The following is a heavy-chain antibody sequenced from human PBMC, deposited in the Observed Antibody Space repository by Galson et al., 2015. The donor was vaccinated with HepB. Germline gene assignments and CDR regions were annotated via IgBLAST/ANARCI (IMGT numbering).Heavy chain of an antibody. J-gene: IGHJ6*02. V-gene: IGHV3-73*01. CDR2: IRGKTNNYAT. Sequence: SLRLSCAASGFTFSDSAIYWVRQASGKGLEWVGRIRGKTNNYATAYTASVKGRFTISRDDSKNTTYLQMNSLKTEDTAVYYCIRGSQGSGYYYGLDVWGQGTTVTVSS. CDR3: IRGSQGSGYYYGLDV. CDR1: GFTFSDSA. D-gene: IGHD3-10*01.